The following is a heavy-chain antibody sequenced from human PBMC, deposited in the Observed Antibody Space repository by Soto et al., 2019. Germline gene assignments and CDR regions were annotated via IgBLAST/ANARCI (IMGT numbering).Heavy chain of an antibody. CDR2: ISSSGNTI. J-gene: IGHJ4*02. CDR3: ARDNSRSGSYFDY. CDR1: GFSFRDYY. V-gene: IGHV3-11*01. Sequence: PGGSLRLSCAASGFSFRDYYMSWVRQAPGKGLEWISYISSSGNTIYYADSVKGRFTISRDNAKNSLYLQMNSLRAEDTAVYYCARDNSRSGSYFDYWGQGTLVTVSS. D-gene: IGHD3-10*01.